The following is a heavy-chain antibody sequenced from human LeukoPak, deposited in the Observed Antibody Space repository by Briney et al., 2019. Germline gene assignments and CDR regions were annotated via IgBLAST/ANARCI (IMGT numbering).Heavy chain of an antibody. J-gene: IGHJ4*02. Sequence: ASVKVSCKASGGTFSSYAISWVRQAPGQGLEWMGRIIPILGIANYAQKFQGRVTITADKSTSTAYMELSSLRSEDTAVYCCAREQRPGGPKTPFDYWGQGTLVTVSS. CDR2: IIPILGIA. CDR3: AREQRPGGPKTPFDY. V-gene: IGHV1-69*04. CDR1: GGTFSSYA. D-gene: IGHD2-15*01.